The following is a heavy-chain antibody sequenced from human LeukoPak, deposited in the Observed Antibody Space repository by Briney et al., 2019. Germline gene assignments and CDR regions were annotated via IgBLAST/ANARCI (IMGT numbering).Heavy chain of an antibody. CDR2: ISYDGSNK. V-gene: IGHV3-30*18. CDR3: AKDPLGTMTTYGMDV. CDR1: GFTFSSYG. Sequence: GGSLRLSRAASGFTFSSYGMHWVRQAPGKGLEWVAVISYDGSNKYYADSVKGRFTISRDNSKNTLYLQMNSLRAEDTAVYYCAKDPLGTMTTYGMDVWGQGTTVTVSS. D-gene: IGHD3-22*01. J-gene: IGHJ6*02.